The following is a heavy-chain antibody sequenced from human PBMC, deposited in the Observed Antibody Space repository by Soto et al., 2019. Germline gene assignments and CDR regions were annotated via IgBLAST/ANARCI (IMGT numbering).Heavy chain of an antibody. D-gene: IGHD6-19*01. J-gene: IGHJ4*02. CDR2: ISGYSGHT. Sequence: QVQLVQSGAEVKKPGASVKVSCKASGYTFNSYGISWVRQAPGQGLEWMGWISGYSGHTYYAQKFQGRVTMTTDTSTNTVYMELRSLRSDDTAVYYCAREWDNKSEHSSGWYDDFWGQGTLVTVSP. CDR1: GYTFNSYG. V-gene: IGHV1-18*01. CDR3: AREWDNKSEHSSGWYDDF.